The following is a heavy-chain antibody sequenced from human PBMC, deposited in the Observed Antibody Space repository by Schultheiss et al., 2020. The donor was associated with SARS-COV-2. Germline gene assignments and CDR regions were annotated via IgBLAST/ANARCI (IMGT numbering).Heavy chain of an antibody. CDR1: GGSINNGDFY. CDR3: AREERDGSSPQFYYYYGMDV. Sequence: SETLSLTCIVSGGSINNGDFYWSWIRQPPGKGLEWIGNIDYSGSTIYNPSLKGRLTISIDPSKNQFSLKLSSVTAADTAMYFCAREERDGSSPQFYYYYGMDVWGQGTTVTVSS. CDR2: IDYSGST. D-gene: IGHD6-6*01. V-gene: IGHV4-31*03. J-gene: IGHJ6*02.